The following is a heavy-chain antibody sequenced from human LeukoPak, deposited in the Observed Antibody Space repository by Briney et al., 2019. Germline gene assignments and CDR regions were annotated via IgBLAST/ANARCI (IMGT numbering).Heavy chain of an antibody. CDR3: ARDLRVQLWLEFDY. Sequence: GGSLRLSCAASGFTFSSYSMNGVRQAPGKGLEWVSSISSSSSFVYYADSVKGRFTISRDNAKNSLYLQMNSLRAEDTAVYYCARDLRVQLWLEFDYWGQGTLVTVSS. V-gene: IGHV3-21*01. J-gene: IGHJ4*02. D-gene: IGHD5-18*01. CDR1: GFTFSSYS. CDR2: ISSSSSFV.